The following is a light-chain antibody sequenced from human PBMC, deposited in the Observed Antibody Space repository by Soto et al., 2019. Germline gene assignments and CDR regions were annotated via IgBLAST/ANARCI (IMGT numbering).Light chain of an antibody. CDR1: QVVSSN. J-gene: IGKJ5*01. V-gene: IGKV3D-11*01. CDR3: QQRFNWQVT. Sequence: EIVMTQSPATLSVSPGERATLYCRASQVVSSNLAWYQQKPGQAPRLLIYGASSRATGIPDRFSGSGSGTDFTLTISSLEPEDFAVYYCQQRFNWQVTFGQGTRLEIK. CDR2: GAS.